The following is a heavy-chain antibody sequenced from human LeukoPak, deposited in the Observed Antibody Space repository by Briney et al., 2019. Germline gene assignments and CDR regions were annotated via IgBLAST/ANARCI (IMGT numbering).Heavy chain of an antibody. V-gene: IGHV3-21*01. Sequence: GGSLRLSCAASGFTFSSYSMNWVRQAPGKGLEWVSSISSSSSYIYYADSVKGRFTISRDNAKNSLYLQMNSLRAEVTAVYYCARDGGTLSMIARFGYFDYWGQGTLVTVSS. J-gene: IGHJ4*02. CDR1: GFTFSSYS. D-gene: IGHD3-22*01. CDR3: ARDGGTLSMIARFGYFDY. CDR2: ISSSSSYI.